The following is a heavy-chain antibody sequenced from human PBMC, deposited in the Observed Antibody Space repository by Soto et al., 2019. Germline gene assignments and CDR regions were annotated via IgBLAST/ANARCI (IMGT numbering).Heavy chain of an antibody. CDR3: ARRIYGVSDY. CDR1: GVSISGYY. Sequence: PSETLSLTCTVSGVSISGYYWSWIRQPPGKGLEWIGYVHYAGATTYNPSLKSRVTISVDTSENQFSLNLTSVTAADTGVYFCARRIYGVSDYWGRGSLVTVSS. D-gene: IGHD2-15*01. V-gene: IGHV4-59*01. J-gene: IGHJ4*02. CDR2: VHYAGAT.